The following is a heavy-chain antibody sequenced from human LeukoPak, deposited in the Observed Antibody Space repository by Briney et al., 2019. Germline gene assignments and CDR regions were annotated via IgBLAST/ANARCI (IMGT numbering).Heavy chain of an antibody. Sequence: GGSLRLSCAASGFTFSSYAMTWVRQAPGKGLEWVSTILPGGGDTYYASSVKGPFPISRATSKNTLYMQMNTLRVTDTAVYYCAKASPAASIFDSWGQGSLVTASS. V-gene: IGHV3-23*01. J-gene: IGHJ4*02. CDR2: ILPGGGDT. CDR3: AKASPAASIFDS. D-gene: IGHD6-13*01. CDR1: GFTFSSYA.